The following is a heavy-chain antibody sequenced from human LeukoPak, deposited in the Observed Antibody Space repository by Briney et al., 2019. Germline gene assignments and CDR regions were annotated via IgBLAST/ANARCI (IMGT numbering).Heavy chain of an antibody. J-gene: IGHJ3*02. Sequence: GGSLRLSCAASGFTFSRYAMNWVRQAPGKGLEWVSAISGSGGSTYYADSVRGRFTLSRDNSKNTLYLQMNSLRAEDTAVYYCAKDIVVVPAAGNAFDIWGQGTMVTVSS. D-gene: IGHD2-2*01. CDR3: AKDIVVVPAAGNAFDI. V-gene: IGHV3-23*01. CDR1: GFTFSRYA. CDR2: ISGSGGST.